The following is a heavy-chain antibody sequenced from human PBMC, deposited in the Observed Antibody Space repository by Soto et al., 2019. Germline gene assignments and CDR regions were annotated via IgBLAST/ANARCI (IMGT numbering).Heavy chain of an antibody. CDR1: GFTFSSYE. V-gene: IGHV3-48*03. J-gene: IGHJ4*02. CDR3: VRDLHEPLPADVLQVAN. D-gene: IGHD1-1*01. CDR2: ISSTGSGT. Sequence: EVQLVESGGDLVQPGGSLRLSCAASGFTFSSYEMHWVCQAPGKGLEWISYISSTGSGTHYADSVKGRFTISRDNARNSLSLQMNSLRAEDTAIYYCVRDLHEPLPADVLQVANWGQGTQVTVSS.